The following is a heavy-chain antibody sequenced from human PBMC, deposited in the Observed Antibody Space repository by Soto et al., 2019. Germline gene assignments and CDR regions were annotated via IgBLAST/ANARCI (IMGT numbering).Heavy chain of an antibody. CDR3: TTDDPINKY. V-gene: IGHV3-15*05. CDR2: IKSKTNGETT. CDR1: GFTFSNAW. J-gene: IGHJ1*01. Sequence: GGSLRLSCAASGFTFSNAWMSWVRQAPGKGLEWVGRIKSKTNGETTDYAAPVKGRFTISRDDSRNTVYLQMNSLKAEDTAVYYCTTDDPINKYWGQGTLVTVSS.